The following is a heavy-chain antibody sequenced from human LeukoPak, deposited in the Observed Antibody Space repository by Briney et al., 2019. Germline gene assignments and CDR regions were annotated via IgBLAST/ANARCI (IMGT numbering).Heavy chain of an antibody. J-gene: IGHJ3*01. CDR2: ITFDGSDQ. V-gene: IGHV3-30*18. D-gene: IGHD5-24*01. Sequence: PGGSLRLSCAASGFTFVSYGMHWVRQAPGKGLEWVALITFDGSDQDYSDSVKGRFTISRDNPRSTLYLQMISLRPEDTAVYYCAKMFSSITLDAFDLWGQGTMVTVSS. CDR3: AKMFSSITLDAFDL. CDR1: GFTFVSYG.